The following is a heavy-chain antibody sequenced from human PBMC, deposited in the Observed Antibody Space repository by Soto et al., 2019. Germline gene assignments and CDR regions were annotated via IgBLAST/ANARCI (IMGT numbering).Heavy chain of an antibody. Sequence: SETLSLTCTVSGGSISSYYWSWIRQPPGKGLEWIGYIYYSGSTNYNPSLKSRVTISVDTSKNQFSLKLSSVTAADTAVYYCARGGSSGWGTPVDYWGQGTLVTV. CDR2: IYYSGST. D-gene: IGHD6-19*01. V-gene: IGHV4-59*01. J-gene: IGHJ4*02. CDR3: ARGGSSGWGTPVDY. CDR1: GGSISSYY.